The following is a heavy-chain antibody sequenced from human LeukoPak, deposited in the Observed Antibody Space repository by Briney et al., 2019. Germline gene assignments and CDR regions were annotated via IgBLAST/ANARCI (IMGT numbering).Heavy chain of an antibody. CDR2: INPNSGGT. J-gene: IGHJ5*02. CDR3: ARDNPLYYDSSGYYSWFDP. D-gene: IGHD3-22*01. V-gene: IGHV1-2*06. CDR1: GGTFSIYA. Sequence: ASVKVSCKASGGTFSIYAISWVRQAPGQGLEWMGRINPNSGGTNYAQKFQGRVTMTRDTSISTAYMELNRLRSDDTAVYYCARDNPLYYDSSGYYSWFDPWGQGTLVTVSS.